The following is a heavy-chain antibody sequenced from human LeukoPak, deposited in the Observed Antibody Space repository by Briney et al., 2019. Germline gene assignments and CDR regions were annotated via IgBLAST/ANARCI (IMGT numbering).Heavy chain of an antibody. V-gene: IGHV3-73*01. J-gene: IGHJ5*02. CDR1: GFTFSGSP. CDR3: TRDRGTYNWFDP. D-gene: IGHD2-15*01. CDR2: MTQSDNILAT. Sequence: GGSLRLSCAASGFTFSGSPGHWVRQSSGKGLEWVGNMTQSDNILATAYAEPVKGMFTICRDDSKDTAFLHMDSLKTENTALYYCTRDRGTYNWFDPWGQETLVRVPS.